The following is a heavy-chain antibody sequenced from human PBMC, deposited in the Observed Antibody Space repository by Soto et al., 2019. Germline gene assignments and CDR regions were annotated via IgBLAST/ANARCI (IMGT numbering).Heavy chain of an antibody. J-gene: IGHJ6*02. CDR2: INHSGST. CDR1: GGSFSGYY. CDR3: ARGFCSSTAEYYYYYYGMDV. D-gene: IGHD2-2*01. V-gene: IGHV4-34*01. Sequence: PSETLSLTCAVYGGSFSGYYWSWIRQPPGKGLEWIGEINHSGSTNYNPSLKSRVTISVDTSKNQFSLKLSSVTAADTAVYYCARGFCSSTAEYYYYYYGMDVWGQGTTVTVS.